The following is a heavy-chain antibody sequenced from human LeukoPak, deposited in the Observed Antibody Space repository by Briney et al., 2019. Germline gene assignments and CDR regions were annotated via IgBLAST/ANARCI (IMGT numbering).Heavy chain of an antibody. Sequence: PSETLSLTCTVSGGSMSYYYWTWIRQTPGKGLEWIGYKYYDGNSGNTNYNPSLESRVTISVDTSKNHVSLNLTSVTAADTAVYYCVRPESAGTKYRFDYWGQGALVTVSS. D-gene: IGHD1-1*01. CDR2: KYYDGNSGNT. CDR1: GGSMSYYY. CDR3: VRPESAGTKYRFDY. J-gene: IGHJ4*02. V-gene: IGHV4-59*01.